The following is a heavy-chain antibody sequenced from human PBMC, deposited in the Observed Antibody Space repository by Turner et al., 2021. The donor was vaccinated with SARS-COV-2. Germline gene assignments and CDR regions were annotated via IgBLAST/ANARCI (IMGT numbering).Heavy chain of an antibody. D-gene: IGHD2-15*01. V-gene: IGHV3-7*04. CDR2: IKQDGSEK. CDR1: GFTFSNW. J-gene: IGHJ4*02. Sequence: EEQLVESGGGLVQPGGPLRLSCTASGFTFSNWMHWVRQAPGKGLGWVANIKQDGSEKYFVDSVKGRFTISRDNAKNSLYLQMNSLRAEDTAVYYCARDPNSGASLWGQGILVTVSS. CDR3: ARDPNSGASL.